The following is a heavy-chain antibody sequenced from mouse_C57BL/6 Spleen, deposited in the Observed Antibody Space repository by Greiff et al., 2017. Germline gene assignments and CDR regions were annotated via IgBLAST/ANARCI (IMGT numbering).Heavy chain of an antibody. D-gene: IGHD2-3*01. Sequence: QVQLKESGAELMKPGASVKLSCKATGYTFTGYWIEWVKQRPGHGLEWIGEILPGSGSTNSNEKFKGKATFTADTSSNTAYMQLSSLTTEDSAIYYCARGSMIGGYLFAYWGQGTLVTVSA. J-gene: IGHJ3*01. CDR3: ARGSMIGGYLFAY. CDR1: GYTFTGYW. CDR2: ILPGSGST. V-gene: IGHV1-9*01.